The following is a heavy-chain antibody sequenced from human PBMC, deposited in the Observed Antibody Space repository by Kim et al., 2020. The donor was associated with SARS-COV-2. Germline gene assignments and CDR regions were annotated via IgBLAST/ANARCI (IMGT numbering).Heavy chain of an antibody. V-gene: IGHV4-59*01. J-gene: IGHJ5*02. CDR1: GGPISSYY. CDR2: IYYSWST. CDR3: ARVASSIAVAVAFDP. D-gene: IGHD6-19*01. Sequence: SETLSLTCTVSGGPISSYYWSWIRQPPGKGLEWIGYIYYSWSTNYNPSLKSRVTISVDTSKNQFSLKLSSVTAADTAVYYCARVASSIAVAVAFDPWGQGTLVTVSS.